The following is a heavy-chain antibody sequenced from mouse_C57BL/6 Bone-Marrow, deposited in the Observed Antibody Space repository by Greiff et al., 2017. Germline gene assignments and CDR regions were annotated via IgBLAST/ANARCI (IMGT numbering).Heavy chain of an antibody. J-gene: IGHJ1*03. V-gene: IGHV6-6*01. CDR1: GFTFSDAW. CDR3: ADGDLDV. CDR2: IRNKANNPAT. Sequence: EVQGVASGGGLVQPGGSMKISCAASGFTFSDAWMDWVRQSPGKGLEWVAEIRNKANNPATYYAESVKGRFTISRDDSKSSVYLQMNSLRAEDTGIYCCADGDLDVWGTGTSVTVSS. D-gene: IGHD2-13*01.